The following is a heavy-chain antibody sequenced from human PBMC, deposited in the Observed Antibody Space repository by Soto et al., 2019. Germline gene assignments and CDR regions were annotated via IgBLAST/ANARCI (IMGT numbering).Heavy chain of an antibody. J-gene: IGHJ6*02. V-gene: IGHV3-30*18. CDR1: GFTFSSYG. CDR2: ISYDGSNK. CDR3: AKGERRFAADYYYGMDV. D-gene: IGHD1-1*01. Sequence: QVQLVESGGGVVQPGRSLRLSCAASGFTFSSYGIHWVRQAPGKGLEWVAVISYDGSNKYYADSVKGRFTISRDNSKNTLYLQMNSLRAEDTAVYYCAKGERRFAADYYYGMDVWGQGTTVTVSS.